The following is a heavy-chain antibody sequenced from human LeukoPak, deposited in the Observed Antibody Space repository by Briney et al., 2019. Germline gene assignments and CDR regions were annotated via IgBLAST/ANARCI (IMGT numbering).Heavy chain of an antibody. V-gene: IGHV4-31*03. Sequence: EPSQTLSLACTVSGGSISSGGYYWSWIRQHPGRGLEWIGYIYYSGSTYYNPSLKSRVTISVDTSKSQFSLKLSSVTAADTAVYYCARATVVSTRHFDYWGQGTLVTVSS. D-gene: IGHD4-23*01. CDR1: GGSISSGGYY. CDR3: ARATVVSTRHFDY. CDR2: IYYSGST. J-gene: IGHJ4*02.